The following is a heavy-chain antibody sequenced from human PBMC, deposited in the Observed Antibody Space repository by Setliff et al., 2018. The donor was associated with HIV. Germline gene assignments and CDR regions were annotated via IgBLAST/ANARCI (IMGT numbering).Heavy chain of an antibody. Sequence: LRLSCAASGFTFSKNSMNWVRQAPGKGLEWISYISSSSSTLYYADYVKGRFTISRDNAKNSLYLQMNSLRAEDTAVYYCVRTYYDILTGYGGFYYMDVWGKGTTVTVSS. CDR1: GFTFSKNS. V-gene: IGHV3-48*01. J-gene: IGHJ6*03. CDR3: VRTYYDILTGYGGFYYMDV. D-gene: IGHD3-9*01. CDR2: ISSSSSTL.